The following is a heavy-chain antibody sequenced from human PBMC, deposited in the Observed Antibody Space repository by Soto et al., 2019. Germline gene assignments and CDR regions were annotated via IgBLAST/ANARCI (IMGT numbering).Heavy chain of an antibody. Sequence: SETLSLTCTDSGGSISRYYWSWIRQPSGQGLEWIGYIYYSGSTYYNPSLKSRVTISVDTSKNQFSLKLSSVTAADTAVYYCARVYYYGSGSYPLWSLSKGNYYGMDVWGQGTTVTVS. V-gene: IGHV4-59*01. J-gene: IGHJ6*02. CDR1: GGSISRYY. CDR2: IYYSGST. D-gene: IGHD3-10*01. CDR3: ARVYYYGSGSYPLWSLSKGNYYGMDV.